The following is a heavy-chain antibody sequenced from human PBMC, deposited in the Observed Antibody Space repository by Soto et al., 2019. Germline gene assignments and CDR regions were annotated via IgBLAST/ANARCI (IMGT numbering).Heavy chain of an antibody. Sequence: SETLSLTCTVSGGSISSSSYYWGWIRQPPGKGLEWIGSIYYSGSTYYNPSLKSRVTISVDTSKNQFSLKLSSVTAADTAVYYCARRFGYFDGLDYWGQGTLVTVSS. V-gene: IGHV4-39*01. CDR2: IYYSGST. J-gene: IGHJ4*02. D-gene: IGHD3-9*01. CDR1: GGSISSSSYY. CDR3: ARRFGYFDGLDY.